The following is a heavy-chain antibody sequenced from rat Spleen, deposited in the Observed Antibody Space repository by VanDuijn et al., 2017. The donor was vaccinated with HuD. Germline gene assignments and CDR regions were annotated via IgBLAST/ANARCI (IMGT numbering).Heavy chain of an antibody. CDR2: ISYDGSST. J-gene: IGHJ2*01. CDR1: GFTFSSYW. Sequence: EVQLVETGGGLVQPGRSLKLSCVASGFTFSSYWMYWIRQAPGKGLEWVATISYDGSSTYYRDSVKGRFTISRDTAKSTLYLQMDSLRSEDTATYYCASPLGTGDYWGQGVMVTVSS. D-gene: IGHD1-5*01. CDR3: ASPLGTGDY. V-gene: IGHV5-58*01.